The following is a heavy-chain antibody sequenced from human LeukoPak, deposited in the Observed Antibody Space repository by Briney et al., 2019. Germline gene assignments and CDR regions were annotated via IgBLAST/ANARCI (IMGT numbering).Heavy chain of an antibody. CDR2: ISGSGGST. CDR1: GFTFSSYA. J-gene: IGHJ3*02. D-gene: IGHD3-9*01. V-gene: IGHV3-23*01. Sequence: PGGSLRLSCAASGFTFSSYAMSWVRQAPGKGLEWVSAISGSGGSTYYADSVKGRFTISRDNSKNTLYLQMNSLRAEDTALYYCAKDSNYDILSGGAFDIWGQGTMVTVSS. CDR3: AKDSNYDILSGGAFDI.